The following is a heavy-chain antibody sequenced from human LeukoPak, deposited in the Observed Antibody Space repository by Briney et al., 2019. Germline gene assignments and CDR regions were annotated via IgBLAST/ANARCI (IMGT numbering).Heavy chain of an antibody. J-gene: IGHJ3*02. CDR3: ARGGIVVVTAQDAFDI. D-gene: IGHD2-21*02. CDR2: ISTYNGNT. V-gene: IGHV1-18*01. Sequence: GASVKVSCKASGYAFTNNGITWVRQAPGQGLDWMGWISTYNGNTNYAQNFQGRVTMTTDTPTTTAYMELRSLRSDDTAVYYCARGGIVVVTAQDAFDIWGQGTMVTVSS. CDR1: GYAFTNNG.